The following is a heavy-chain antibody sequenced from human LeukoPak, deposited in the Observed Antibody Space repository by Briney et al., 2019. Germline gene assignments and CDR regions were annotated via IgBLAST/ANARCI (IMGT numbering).Heavy chain of an antibody. CDR1: GFTFSSYA. CDR3: ASDSRPHFDN. Sequence: GGSLRLSCAASGFTFSSYAMNWVRQAPGKGLEWVSYIKSSGTTIYYADSVRGRFTISRDNAKNSLYLQMNSLRAEDTAVYYCASDSRPHFDNWGQGTLVTVSS. CDR2: IKSSGTTI. V-gene: IGHV3-48*03. J-gene: IGHJ4*02.